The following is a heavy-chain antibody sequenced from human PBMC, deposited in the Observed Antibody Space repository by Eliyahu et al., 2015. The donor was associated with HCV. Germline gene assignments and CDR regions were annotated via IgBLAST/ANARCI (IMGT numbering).Heavy chain of an antibody. CDR3: AIQGIIAAAEVARVDY. V-gene: IGHV3-23*01. CDR1: GFTFSSYA. J-gene: IGHJ4*02. CDR2: ISGSGGST. Sequence: EVQLLESGGGLVQPGGSLRLSCAASGFTFSSYAMSWVRQAPGKGLEXVSAISGSGGSTYYADSVKGRFTISRDNSKNTLYLQMNSLRAEDTAVYYCAIQGIIAAAEVARVDYWGQGTLVTVSS. D-gene: IGHD6-13*01.